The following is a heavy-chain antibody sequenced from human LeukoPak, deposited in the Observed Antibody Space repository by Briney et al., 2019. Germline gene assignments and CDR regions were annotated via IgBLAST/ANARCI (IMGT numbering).Heavy chain of an antibody. CDR1: GGSISSYC. Sequence: SETLSLTCTVSGGSISSYCWSWIRQPPGKGLEYIGYIYHSGTTNYNPSLKSRVTMSVDTSKNQFSLKLSSVTAADTAVYYCATLSYYGSTYYFDYWGQGTLVTVSS. D-gene: IGHD3-10*01. J-gene: IGHJ4*02. CDR2: IYHSGTT. V-gene: IGHV4-59*12. CDR3: ATLSYYGSTYYFDY.